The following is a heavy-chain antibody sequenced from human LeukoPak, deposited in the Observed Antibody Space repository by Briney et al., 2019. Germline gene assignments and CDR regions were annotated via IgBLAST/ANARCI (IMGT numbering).Heavy chain of an antibody. CDR2: IYISGST. D-gene: IGHD3-10*01. CDR3: AGPYGSGTGVGAFDI. V-gene: IGHV4-4*08. J-gene: IGHJ3*02. Sequence: PSETLSPTCTVSGGSISTYYWSWIRQPPGKGLEWIGRIYISGSTNYNPSLKSRVTISIDTSKNQFSLKLSSVTAADTAVYYCAGPYGSGTGVGAFDIWGQGTMVTVSS. CDR1: GGSISTYY.